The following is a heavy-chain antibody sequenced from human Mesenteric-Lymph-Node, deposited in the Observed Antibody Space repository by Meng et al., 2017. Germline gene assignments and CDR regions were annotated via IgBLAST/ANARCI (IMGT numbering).Heavy chain of an antibody. V-gene: IGHV3-49*04. CDR2: IRSKAYGGTT. Sequence: GESLKISCTASGFTFGDYAMSWVRQAPGKGLEWVGFIRSKAYGGTTEYAASVKGRFTISRDDSKSIAYLQMSSLKTEDTAVYYCTRDSHLLRYFDWLSNYYYYGMDVWGQGTTVTVSS. D-gene: IGHD3-9*01. CDR3: TRDSHLLRYFDWLSNYYYYGMDV. CDR1: GFTFGDYA. J-gene: IGHJ6*02.